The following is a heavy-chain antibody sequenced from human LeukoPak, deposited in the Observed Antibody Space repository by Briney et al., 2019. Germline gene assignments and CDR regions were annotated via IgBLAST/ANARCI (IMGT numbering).Heavy chain of an antibody. CDR1: GGPISIYY. Sequence: SETLTLTCTVSGGPISIYYWSWIRQPPGKGLEWIGYIYYSGTANSVPSLKSLVTISVDTSKNQFTLKLSSVTAADTAGYYCARGGWRLDYWGQGTLVTVSS. CDR2: IYYSGTA. D-gene: IGHD2-15*01. V-gene: IGHV4-59*01. J-gene: IGHJ4*02. CDR3: ARGGWRLDY.